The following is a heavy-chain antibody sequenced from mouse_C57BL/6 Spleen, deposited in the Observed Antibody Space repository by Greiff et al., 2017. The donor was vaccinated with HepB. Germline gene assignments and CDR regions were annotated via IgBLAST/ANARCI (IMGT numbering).Heavy chain of an antibody. D-gene: IGHD1-1*01. CDR1: GFTFSDAW. CDR3: TGDYYGSSFDY. CDR2: IRNKDNNHAT. J-gene: IGHJ2*01. V-gene: IGHV6-6*01. Sequence: EVKLMESGGGLVQPGGSMKLTCAASGFTFSDAWLEWVRQSPEKGLEWVAEIRNKDNNHATYYAESVKGRFTISRDDSKSRVYLQMNSLRAEDTGIYYCTGDYYGSSFDYWGQGTTLTVSS.